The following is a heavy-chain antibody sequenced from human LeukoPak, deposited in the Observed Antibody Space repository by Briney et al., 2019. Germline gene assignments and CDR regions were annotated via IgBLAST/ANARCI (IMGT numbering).Heavy chain of an antibody. D-gene: IGHD2-2*01. CDR3: ARSPSYQLLGVYYYYYMDV. J-gene: IGHJ6*03. CDR2: IYYSGST. Sequence: SETLSLPCTVSIGSLSIYYWSWIRHPPGKGGVGIGYIYYSGSTNYNPSHKSRVTTSVDTSKNQFSLKLSSVTPADTAVYYCARSPSYQLLGVYYYYYMDVWGKGTTVTVSS. CDR1: IGSLSIYY. V-gene: IGHV4-59*12.